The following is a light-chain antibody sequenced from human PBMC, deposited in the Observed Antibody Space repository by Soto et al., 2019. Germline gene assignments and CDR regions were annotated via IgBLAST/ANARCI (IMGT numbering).Light chain of an antibody. V-gene: IGKV3-20*01. CDR3: QQYGSSGT. CDR1: QSVSNNY. CDR2: GAS. J-gene: IGKJ1*01. Sequence: EIVLTQSPGTLSLSPGERATLSCRASQSVSNNYLAWYQQKPGQAPRLLIYGASIRATGIPDRFSGSESGTDFTLTISRLEPEDFAVYYCQQYGSSGTFGKGTKVDIK.